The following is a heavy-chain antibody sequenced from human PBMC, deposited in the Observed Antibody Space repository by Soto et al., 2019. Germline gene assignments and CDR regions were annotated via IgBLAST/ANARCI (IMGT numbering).Heavy chain of an antibody. V-gene: IGHV3-21*01. D-gene: IGHD3-16*02. J-gene: IGHJ4*02. CDR2: ISSSSSYI. CDR3: ARDGKYDYVWGSYRYTSNFDY. CDR1: GFTFSSYS. Sequence: EVQLVESGGGLVKPGGSLRLSCAASGFTFSSYSMNWVRQAPGKGLEWVSSISSSSSYIYYADSVKGRFTISRDNAKNSLYLEMNSLRAEDTAVYYCARDGKYDYVWGSYRYTSNFDYWGQGTLVTVSS.